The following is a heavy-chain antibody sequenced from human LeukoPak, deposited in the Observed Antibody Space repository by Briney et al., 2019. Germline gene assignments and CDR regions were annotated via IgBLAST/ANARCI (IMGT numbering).Heavy chain of an antibody. V-gene: IGHV4-59*01. D-gene: IGHD3-9*01. Sequence: SETLSLTCTVSGGSISSYYWSWIRQPPGKGLEWIGYIYYSGSTNYNPSLKSRVTISVDTSKNQFSLKLSSVTAADTAVYYCARGYFDWSYDYWGQGTLVTVSS. J-gene: IGHJ4*02. CDR3: ARGYFDWSYDY. CDR1: GGSISSYY. CDR2: IYYSGST.